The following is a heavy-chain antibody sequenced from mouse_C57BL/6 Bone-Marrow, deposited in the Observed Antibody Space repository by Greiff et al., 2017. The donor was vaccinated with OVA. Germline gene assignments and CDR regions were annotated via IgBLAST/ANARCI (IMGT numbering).Heavy chain of an antibody. D-gene: IGHD4-1*01. Sequence: EVQRVESGGDLVKPGGSLKLSCAASGFTFSSYGMSWVRQTPDKRLEWVATISSGGSYTYYPDSVKGRFTISRDNAKNTLYLQMSSLKSEDTAMYYCARQLTGTGVDYWGQGTTLTVSS. V-gene: IGHV5-6*01. J-gene: IGHJ2*01. CDR3: ARQLTGTGVDY. CDR1: GFTFSSYG. CDR2: ISSGGSYT.